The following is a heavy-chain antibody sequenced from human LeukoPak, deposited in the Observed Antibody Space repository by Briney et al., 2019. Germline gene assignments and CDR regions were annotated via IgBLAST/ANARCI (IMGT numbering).Heavy chain of an antibody. CDR3: AREITTNGGRYFDY. D-gene: IGHD7-27*01. V-gene: IGHV3-74*01. J-gene: IGHJ4*02. CDR1: GFTFSNYW. CDR2: INIDGSST. Sequence: PGGSLRLSCAASGFTFSNYWMHWVRQAPVKGLVWVSRINIDGSSTNNADSVKGRFTISRDNAKNTLYLQMNSLRAEDTAVYYCAREITTNGGRYFDYWGQGTLVTVSS.